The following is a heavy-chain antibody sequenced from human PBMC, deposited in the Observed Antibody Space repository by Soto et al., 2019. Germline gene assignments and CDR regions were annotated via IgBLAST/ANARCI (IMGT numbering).Heavy chain of an antibody. CDR2: INSSSSPI. V-gene: IGHV3-48*01. D-gene: IGHD3-3*01. CDR3: VTDFWVVPHV. Sequence: EVQLVESGGGLVQPGGSLRLSCAASGFTFNTYNMNWVRQAPGKRPEWVSYINSSSSPIFYADSVKGRFIASRDNARNSLFLQINLLGADDTAVYYCVTDFWVVPHVLGKGSTVTVSS. CDR1: GFTFNTYN. J-gene: IGHJ6*04.